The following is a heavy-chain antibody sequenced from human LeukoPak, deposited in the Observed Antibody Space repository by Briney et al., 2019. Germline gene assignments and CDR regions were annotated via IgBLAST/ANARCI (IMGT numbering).Heavy chain of an antibody. J-gene: IGHJ4*02. V-gene: IGHV1-69*05. D-gene: IGHD2-21*02. CDR3: ARGAKGDGLGRVYFDY. CDR1: GGTFSSYA. CDR2: IIPIFCTA. Sequence: SVKVSCKGSGGTFSSYAISWVRQAPGQGLEWMGGIIPIFCTANYAHKFQGRVTLTTDKSTSTAYMELSSLRPEHTAVYYCARGAKGDGLGRVYFDYWGQGTLVTVSS.